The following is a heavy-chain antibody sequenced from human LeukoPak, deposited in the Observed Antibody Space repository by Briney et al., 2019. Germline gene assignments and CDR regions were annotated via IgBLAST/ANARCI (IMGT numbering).Heavy chain of an antibody. V-gene: IGHV4-61*08. CDR3: ARSTSSWGSKSYYYYGMDV. Sequence: SETLSLTCTVSGGSISSGGYYWSWIRQPPGKGLEWIGYIYYSGSTVYSPSLKSRVTISVDTSKNQFSLKLSSVTAADTAVYYCARSTSSWGSKSYYYYGMDVWGQGTTVTVSS. J-gene: IGHJ6*02. D-gene: IGHD6-13*01. CDR1: GGSISSGGYY. CDR2: IYYSGST.